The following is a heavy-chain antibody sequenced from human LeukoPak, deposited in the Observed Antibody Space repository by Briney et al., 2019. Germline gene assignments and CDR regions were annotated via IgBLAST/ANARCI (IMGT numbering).Heavy chain of an antibody. Sequence: GRCLRLSRAASGFTFSSYGMHWVRQAPGKGLEWVAVIWYDGSNKYYADSLKGRFTISRYKSKNTLYLQMDSLRAEDTAVYYCARKVAGEWELLSDYWDQGTLVTVSS. CDR2: IWYDGSNK. J-gene: IGHJ4*02. D-gene: IGHD1-26*01. CDR3: ARKVAGEWELLSDY. V-gene: IGHV3-33*01. CDR1: GFTFSSYG.